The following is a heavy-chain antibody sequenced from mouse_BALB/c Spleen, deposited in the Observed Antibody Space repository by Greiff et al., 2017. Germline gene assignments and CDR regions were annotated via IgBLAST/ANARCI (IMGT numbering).Heavy chain of an antibody. CDR2: ISDGGSYT. D-gene: IGHD2-14*01. V-gene: IGHV5-4*02. J-gene: IGHJ2*01. Sequence: EVHLVESGGGLVKPGGSLKLSCAASGFTFSDYYMYWVRQTPEKRLEWVATISDGGSYTYYPDSVKGRFTISRDNAKNNLYLQMSSLKSEDTAMYYCARGTYYRYGYFDYWGQGTTLTVSS. CDR3: ARGTYYRYGYFDY. CDR1: GFTFSDYY.